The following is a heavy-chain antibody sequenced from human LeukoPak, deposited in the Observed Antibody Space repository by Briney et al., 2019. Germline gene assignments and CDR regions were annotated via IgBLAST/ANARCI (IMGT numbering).Heavy chain of an antibody. V-gene: IGHV3-23*01. CDR3: ARGSSSLYQYMDV. Sequence: GGSLRLSCAASGFTFSNYVMNWVRQAPGKGREWVSGISVTGGSTYSAESVKGRFTISRDNSKNTLYLQMNSLRTEDTAVFYCARGSSSLYQYMDVWGRGTAVTVSP. CDR1: GFTFSNYV. CDR2: ISVTGGST. J-gene: IGHJ6*04. D-gene: IGHD2-2*01.